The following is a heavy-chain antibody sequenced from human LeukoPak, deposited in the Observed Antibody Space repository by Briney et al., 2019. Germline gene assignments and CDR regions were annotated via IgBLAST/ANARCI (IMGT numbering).Heavy chain of an antibody. CDR2: IYYSGST. Sequence: SSETLSLTCTVAGASLSSSYWSWIRQPPGKGLEWVGYIYYSGSTNYNTSLKSRVTISVDTSKNQFSLKLSSVTAADTAVYYCARDAGSSSVWDVWGQGTTVTVSS. CDR3: ARDAGSSSVWDV. V-gene: IGHV4-59*01. CDR1: GASLSSSY. D-gene: IGHD6-13*01. J-gene: IGHJ6*02.